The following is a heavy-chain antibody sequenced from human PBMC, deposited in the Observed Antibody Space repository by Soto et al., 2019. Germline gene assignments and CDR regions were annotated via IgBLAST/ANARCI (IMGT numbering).Heavy chain of an antibody. CDR3: ARGSDNSNSREFYFYYNLDV. Sequence: QVQLVESGGGVVQPGRSLRLSCAASGFSFSDYGMHWVRQAPGKGLEWVALIWYDGSNKYYEESVKGRFTISRDNSKNTLFLQMNSLRVEDTAVYYCARGSDNSNSREFYFYYNLDVWGQGTTVTVSS. CDR2: IWYDGSNK. V-gene: IGHV3-33*01. D-gene: IGHD1-20*01. CDR1: GFSFSDYG. J-gene: IGHJ6*03.